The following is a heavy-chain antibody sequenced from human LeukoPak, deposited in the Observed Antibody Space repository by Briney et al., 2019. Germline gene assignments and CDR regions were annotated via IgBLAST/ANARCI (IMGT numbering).Heavy chain of an antibody. CDR2: ISSSGSIR. CDR1: GFTFSSYE. CDR3: ASMVRGSTSWYFDY. Sequence: PGGSLRLSCEASGFTFSSYEMNWVRQAPGKGLEWVSYISSSGSIRYYADSVKGRFTISRDNAKNSLYLHMNSLRAEDTAVYYCASMVRGSTSWYFDYWGQGTLVTVSS. V-gene: IGHV3-48*03. J-gene: IGHJ4*02. D-gene: IGHD3-10*01.